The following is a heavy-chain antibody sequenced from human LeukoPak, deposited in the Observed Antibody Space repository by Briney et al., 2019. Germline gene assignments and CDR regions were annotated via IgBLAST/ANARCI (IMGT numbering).Heavy chain of an antibody. V-gene: IGHV3-21*04. D-gene: IGHD5-24*01. CDR3: AKGGVEMATVYYYMDV. CDR2: ISRSSSYI. CDR1: GFTFSSYN. Sequence: GGSLRLSCAASGFTFSSYNMNWVRQAPGKGLEWVSSISRSSSYIYYADSVKGRFTISRDNSKNTLYLQMNSLRAEDTAVYYCAKGGVEMATVYYYMDVWGKGTTVTVSS. J-gene: IGHJ6*03.